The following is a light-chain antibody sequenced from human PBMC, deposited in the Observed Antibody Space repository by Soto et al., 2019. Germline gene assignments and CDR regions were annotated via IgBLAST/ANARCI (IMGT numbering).Light chain of an antibody. CDR1: SSDVGSYNL. CDR2: EVS. Sequence: QSVLTQPASVSGSPGQSITISCTGTSSDVGSYNLVSWYQQHPGKAPKLMIYEVSKRPSGVSNRFSGSKSGNTASLTIAGLQAEDEADYYCCSDAGSSTLVFGTGTKVTVL. V-gene: IGLV2-23*02. CDR3: CSDAGSSTLV. J-gene: IGLJ1*01.